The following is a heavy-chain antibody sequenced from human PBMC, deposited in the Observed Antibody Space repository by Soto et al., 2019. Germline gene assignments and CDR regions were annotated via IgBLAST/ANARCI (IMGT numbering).Heavy chain of an antibody. Sequence: EVQLVESGGGLVQPGGSLRVSCAASRFTFSSYSINWVRQAPGKGLEWVSYISGSSTIYYADSVKGRFTISRDNAKNSLYLQMNSLRDEDTAVYYCARVGLGLFGMDVWGQGTTVTVSS. CDR2: ISGSSTI. J-gene: IGHJ6*02. CDR1: RFTFSSYS. CDR3: ARVGLGLFGMDV. D-gene: IGHD3-16*01. V-gene: IGHV3-48*02.